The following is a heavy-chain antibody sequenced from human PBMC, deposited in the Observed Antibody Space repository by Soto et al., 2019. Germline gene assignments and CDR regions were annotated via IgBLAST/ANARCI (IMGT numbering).Heavy chain of an antibody. D-gene: IGHD6-6*01. Sequence: SETLSLTCAVYGGSFSGYYWSWIRQPPGKGLEWIGEINHSGSTNYNPSLKSRVTISVDTSKNQFSLKLSSVTAADTAVYYCARGFASIAARPAYYYYGMNVWGQGTTVTVSS. CDR1: GGSFSGYY. CDR3: ARGFASIAARPAYYYYGMNV. V-gene: IGHV4-34*01. CDR2: INHSGST. J-gene: IGHJ6*02.